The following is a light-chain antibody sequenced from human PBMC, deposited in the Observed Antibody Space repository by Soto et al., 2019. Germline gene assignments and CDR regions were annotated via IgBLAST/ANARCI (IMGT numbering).Light chain of an antibody. V-gene: IGKV3-20*01. Sequence: EIVMTQSPVTLSVSPGERATLSCTASQSVNNNVAWYQQKPGQAPRLLIYGASSRATGIPDRFSGSGSGTDFTLTISRLEPEDFAVYYCQQYGTSPQITFGQGTRLEIK. CDR1: QSVNNN. J-gene: IGKJ5*01. CDR3: QQYGTSPQIT. CDR2: GAS.